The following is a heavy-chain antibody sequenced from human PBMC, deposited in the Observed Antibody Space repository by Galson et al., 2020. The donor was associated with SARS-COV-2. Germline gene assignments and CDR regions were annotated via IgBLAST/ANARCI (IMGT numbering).Heavy chain of an antibody. D-gene: IGHD2-8*01. CDR2: ISYDGSNK. J-gene: IGHJ4*02. Sequence: GESLKISCAASGFTFSSYAMHWVHQAPGKGLEWVAVISYDGSNKYYADSVKGRFTISRDNSKNTLYLQMNSLRAEDTAVYYCARDRYCANGVCYTGFDYWGQGTLVTVSS. CDR1: GFTFSSYA. CDR3: ARDRYCANGVCYTGFDY. V-gene: IGHV3-30*01.